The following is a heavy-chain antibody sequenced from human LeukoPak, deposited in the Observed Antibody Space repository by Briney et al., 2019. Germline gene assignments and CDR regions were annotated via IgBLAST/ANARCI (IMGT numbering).Heavy chain of an antibody. D-gene: IGHD3-10*01. CDR2: INTNTGNP. J-gene: IGHJ4*02. V-gene: IGHV7-4-1*02. Sequence: ASVKVSCKASGYTFTSYAMNWVRQAPGQGLEWMGWINTNTGNPTYAQGFTGRFVFSLDTSVSTAYLQISSLKAEDTAVYYCARDRVLLWFGESYYFDYWGQGTLVAVSS. CDR1: GYTFTSYA. CDR3: ARDRVLLWFGESYYFDY.